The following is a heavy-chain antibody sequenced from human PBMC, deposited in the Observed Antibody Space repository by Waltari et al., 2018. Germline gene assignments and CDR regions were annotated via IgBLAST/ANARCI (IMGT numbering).Heavy chain of an antibody. Sequence: QVQLVDSGGGLVKPGGSLRLSCAASGFSFSDYYMGWIRQAPGKGLEWISYISSSGSTIYYADSVKGRFSISRDNGKNSLYLQMNSLRAEDTAMYYCTRPPGDRRRDYWGQGTLVTVSS. CDR1: GFSFSDYY. CDR3: TRPPGDRRRDY. CDR2: ISSSGSTI. D-gene: IGHD3-10*01. J-gene: IGHJ4*02. V-gene: IGHV3-11*01.